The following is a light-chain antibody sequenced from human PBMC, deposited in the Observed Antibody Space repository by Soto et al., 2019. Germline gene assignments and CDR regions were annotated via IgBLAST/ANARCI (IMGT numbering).Light chain of an antibody. CDR1: QSVSSSY. CDR2: GAS. Sequence: EIVLTQSPGTLSLSPGERATLSCRASQSVSSSYLAWYQQKPGQAPRLLIYGASNRATGIPARFSGSGSGTDFTLTISSLEPEDFAVYYCQQRSNWPSVTFGGGTKVDIK. CDR3: QQRSNWPSVT. V-gene: IGKV3D-20*02. J-gene: IGKJ4*01.